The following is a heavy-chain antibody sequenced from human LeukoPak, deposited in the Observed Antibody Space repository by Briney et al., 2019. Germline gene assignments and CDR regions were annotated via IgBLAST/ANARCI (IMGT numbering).Heavy chain of an antibody. J-gene: IGHJ4*02. CDR2: IYHSGST. V-gene: IGHV4-38-2*02. D-gene: IGHD3-9*01. CDR3: ASSDILTGSVDY. CDR1: GYSLSSGYY. Sequence: SETLSLTCTVSGYSLSSGYYWGWIRQPPGKGLEWIGSIYHSGSTYYNPSLKSRVTISVDTSKNQFSLKLRSVTAADTAVYYCASSDILTGSVDYWGQGTLVTVSS.